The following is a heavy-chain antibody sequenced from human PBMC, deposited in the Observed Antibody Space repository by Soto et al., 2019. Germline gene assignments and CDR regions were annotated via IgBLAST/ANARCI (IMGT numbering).Heavy chain of an antibody. D-gene: IGHD2-15*01. CDR3: ARDKNFGFILYAMDV. Sequence: ALVKGSWKTAGYGLTRDFMRRGRHTHGQGLEWMGIINPSSGRTSYAENFQGRVTMTSDTSTSIVYMEMSSLKSEDTAVYYCARDKNFGFILYAMDVWAQPLTVTVS. CDR2: INPSSGRT. CDR1: GYGLTRDF. J-gene: IGHJ6*02. V-gene: IGHV1-46*01.